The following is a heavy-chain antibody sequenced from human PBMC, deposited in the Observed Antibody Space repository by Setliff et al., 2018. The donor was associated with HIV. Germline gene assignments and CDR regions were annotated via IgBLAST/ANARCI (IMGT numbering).Heavy chain of an antibody. CDR1: GFTFSSFE. D-gene: IGHD3-22*01. CDR2: ISTSGSSI. CDR3: AKELAASGLGYFDS. V-gene: IGHV3-48*03. Sequence: GESLKISCAASGFTFSSFEMNWVRQAPGEGLEWVSHISTSGSSIYYADSVRGRFTISRDNAKNSLYLQMNSLRAEDTAEYYCAKELAASGLGYFDSWGRGILVTVSS. J-gene: IGHJ4*02.